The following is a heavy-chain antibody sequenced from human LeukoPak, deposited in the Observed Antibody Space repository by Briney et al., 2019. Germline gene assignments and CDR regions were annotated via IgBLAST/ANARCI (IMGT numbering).Heavy chain of an antibody. CDR1: GGSISNYY. CDR3: ARDQSYYDSSGYYTGLTFDI. D-gene: IGHD3-22*01. J-gene: IGHJ3*02. Sequence: SETLSLTCTVSGGSISNYYWSWIRQPPGKGLEWIGYIYHSGSTYYNPSLKSRVTISVDRSKNQFSLKLSSVTAADTAVYYCARDQSYYDSSGYYTGLTFDIWGQGTMVTVSS. V-gene: IGHV4-59*12. CDR2: IYHSGST.